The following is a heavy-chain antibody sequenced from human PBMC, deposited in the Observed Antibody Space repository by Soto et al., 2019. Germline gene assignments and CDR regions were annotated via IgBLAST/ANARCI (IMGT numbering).Heavy chain of an antibody. Sequence: QVQLQESGPGLVKPSQTLSLTCTVSGGSISSGGYYWSWIRQDPGKGLEWIGHIYYSGSTYYNPSLKSRVTISVDKSKNQFSLELSSVTAADTAIYYCARARGRAGGWFDPWGQGTLVTVSS. V-gene: IGHV4-31*03. CDR2: IYYSGST. CDR1: GGSISSGGYY. D-gene: IGHD1-26*01. CDR3: ARARGRAGGWFDP. J-gene: IGHJ5*02.